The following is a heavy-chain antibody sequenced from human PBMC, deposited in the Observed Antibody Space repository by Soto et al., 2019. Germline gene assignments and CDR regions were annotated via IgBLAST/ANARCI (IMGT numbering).Heavy chain of an antibody. J-gene: IGHJ4*02. CDR2: IYTDGRT. CDR3: ARGVTVGVTGPDY. V-gene: IGHV3-53*01. Sequence: EVQLVESGGGLIQPGGSLRLSCAASGFTVSSRYMSWVRQAPGKGLEWVSVIYTDGRTFYAESVKGRFTISRDNSKNTLYLQMDSLRAEDTAVYYCARGVTVGVTGPDYWGQGNLVTVSS. D-gene: IGHD1-20*01. CDR1: GFTVSSRY.